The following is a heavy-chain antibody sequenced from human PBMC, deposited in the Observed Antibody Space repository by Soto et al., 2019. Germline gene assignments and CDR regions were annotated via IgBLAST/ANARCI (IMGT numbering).Heavy chain of an antibody. CDR1: GYTFTSYG. CDR2: ISAYNGNT. CDR3: ARHVYNWNDEGEAGRNWFDP. Sequence: QVQLVQSGAEVKKPGASVKVSCKASGYTFTSYGISWVRQAPGQGLEWMGWISAYNGNTNYAQKLQGIVTMTTDTSTKTAYMDVRSLRPADTAVYYCARHVYNWNDEGEAGRNWFDPWGQGTLVTVSS. J-gene: IGHJ5*02. D-gene: IGHD1-1*01. V-gene: IGHV1-18*01.